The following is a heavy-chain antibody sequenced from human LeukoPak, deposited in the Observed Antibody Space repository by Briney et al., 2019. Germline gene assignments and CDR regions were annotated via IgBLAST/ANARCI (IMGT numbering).Heavy chain of an antibody. CDR3: ARDVGTSGWHTFDY. V-gene: IGHV6-1*01. D-gene: IGHD6-19*01. J-gene: IGHJ4*02. CDR2: TYYRSKWYT. Sequence: SQTLSLTCDISGESVSSKNGAWNWIRQSPSRGLEWLGRTYYRSKWYTDYAVSMNGRIPISPDTSKNQFSLQLNSVTPDDTAVYYCARDVGTSGWHTFDYWGQGTLVTVSS. CDR1: GESVSSKNGA.